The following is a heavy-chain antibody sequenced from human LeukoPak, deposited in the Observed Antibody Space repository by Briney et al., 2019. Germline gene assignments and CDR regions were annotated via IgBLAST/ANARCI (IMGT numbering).Heavy chain of an antibody. CDR2: ISSSSII. CDR3: ARGAPTYDSSGYYGY. V-gene: IGHV3-48*01. Sequence: PGGSLRPSCAASGFTFSSYSMNWVRQAPGKGLEWVSYISSSSIIYYADSVKGRFTISRDNAKNSLYLQMNSLRAEDTAVYYCARGAPTYDSSGYYGYWGQGTLVTVSS. J-gene: IGHJ4*02. CDR1: GFTFSSYS. D-gene: IGHD3-22*01.